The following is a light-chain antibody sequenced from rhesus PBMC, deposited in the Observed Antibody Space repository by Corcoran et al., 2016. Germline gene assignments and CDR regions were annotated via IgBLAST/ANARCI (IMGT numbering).Light chain of an antibody. V-gene: IGKV1-22*01. Sequence: DIQMTQSPTSLSASVGDTVTITCRASQSISSWLDWYQQKPGKAPKLLNYEASSLQSGVPSRFSGSGSGTDFTLTISSLQPEDFATYYCLQYSSSPLTFGGGTKVELK. CDR2: EAS. J-gene: IGKJ4*01. CDR3: LQYSSSPLT. CDR1: QSISSW.